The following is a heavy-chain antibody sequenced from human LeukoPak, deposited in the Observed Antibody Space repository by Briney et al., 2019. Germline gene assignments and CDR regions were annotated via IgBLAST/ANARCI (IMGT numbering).Heavy chain of an antibody. CDR1: GGSFSGYY. CDR2: INHSGST. CDR3: ARGSPSGDIVVVPAAMKSAVWFDP. V-gene: IGHV4-34*01. Sequence: PSETLSLTCAVYGGSFSGYYWSWIRQPPGKGLEWIGEINHSGSTNYNPSLKSRVTISVDTSKNQFSLKLSSVTAADTAVYYCARGSPSGDIVVVPAAMKSAVWFDPWGLGTLVTVSS. D-gene: IGHD2-2*01. J-gene: IGHJ5*02.